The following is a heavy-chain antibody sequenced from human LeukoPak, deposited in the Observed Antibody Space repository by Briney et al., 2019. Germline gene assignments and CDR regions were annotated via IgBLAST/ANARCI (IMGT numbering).Heavy chain of an antibody. V-gene: IGHV1-46*01. CDR1: GYTFTSYG. CDR2: INPSGGST. J-gene: IGHJ4*02. Sequence: PGASVKVSCKASGYTFTSYGISWVRQAPGQGLEWMGIINPSGGSTNFAQKFQGRVTMTTDTSTITVYMELSSLRSEDTAVYYCARWTTTYLDYWGQGTLVTVSS. CDR3: ARWTTTYLDY. D-gene: IGHD4-11*01.